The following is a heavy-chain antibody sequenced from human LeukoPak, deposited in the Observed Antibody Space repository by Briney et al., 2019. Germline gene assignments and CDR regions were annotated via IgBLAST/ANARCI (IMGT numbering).Heavy chain of an antibody. CDR1: GLSISSSSSY. J-gene: IGHJ4*02. Sequence: SETLSLTCSVSGLSISSSSSYWGWIRQPPGKGLEWIESIYYSGSSFDNPALKSRVTISVDTSKNQFSLKLSSVTAADTAVYYCARRLNYYDSSGYYNGIDYWGQGTLVTVSS. CDR2: IYYSGSS. D-gene: IGHD3-22*01. CDR3: ARRLNYYDSSGYYNGIDY. V-gene: IGHV4-39*01.